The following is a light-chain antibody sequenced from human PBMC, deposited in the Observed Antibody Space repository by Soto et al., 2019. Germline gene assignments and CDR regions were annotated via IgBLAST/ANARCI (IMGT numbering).Light chain of an antibody. J-gene: IGKJ3*01. CDR1: QDISNY. CDR2: DAS. V-gene: IGKV1-33*01. Sequence: DLQMTQSPSSLSASVGDRVTITCQASQDISNYLNWYQQKPGKAPKLLIYDASNLETGVPSRFSGSGSGTDSTFTISSLQPEDVATYYCQHYDNLPFTFGPGTKVDIK. CDR3: QHYDNLPFT.